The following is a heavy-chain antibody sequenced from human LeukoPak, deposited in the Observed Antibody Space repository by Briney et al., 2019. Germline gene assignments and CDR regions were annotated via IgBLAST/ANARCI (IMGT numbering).Heavy chain of an antibody. CDR2: IKQDGSEK. D-gene: IGHD3-10*02. V-gene: IGHV3-7*01. CDR1: GFTFSSYW. J-gene: IGHJ6*04. Sequence: GGSLRLSCAASGFTFSSYWMSWVRQAPGKGLEWVANIKQDGSEKYYVDSVKGRFTISRDNAKNSLYLQMNSLRAEDAAVYYCAELGITMFGGVWGKGTTVTISS. CDR3: AELGITMFGGV.